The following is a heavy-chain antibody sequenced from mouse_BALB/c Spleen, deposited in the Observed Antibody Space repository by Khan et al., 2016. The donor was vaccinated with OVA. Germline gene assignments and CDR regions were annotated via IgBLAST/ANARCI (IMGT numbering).Heavy chain of an antibody. D-gene: IGHD2-1*01. CDR3: ANGNYGWFAY. CDR1: GFTFSSFS. CDR2: ISSAGTYT. V-gene: IGHV5-9-1*01. J-gene: IGHJ3*01. Sequence: EVELVESGGGLVKPGGSLKLSCAASGFTFSSFSMSWVRQTPEKSLEWVATISSAGTYTFYPDSLKGRFTISRDNAKNTLYLQRNSRRSEDTAMYYCANGNYGWFAYWGQGTLVTVSA.